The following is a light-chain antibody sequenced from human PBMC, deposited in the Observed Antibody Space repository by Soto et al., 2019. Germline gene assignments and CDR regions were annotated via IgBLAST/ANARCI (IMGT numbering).Light chain of an antibody. J-gene: IGKJ2*01. V-gene: IGKV1-33*01. CDR2: DAS. CDR3: QQYVNLPYT. Sequence: DIQMTQSPSSLSASVGDTVTITCQASQDISDCLNWYQQKPGKAPKLLIYDASHLETGVPSRFSGSGSGTDFTFTISSLQPEDIATYYCQQYVNLPYTFGQGTKLQIK. CDR1: QDISDC.